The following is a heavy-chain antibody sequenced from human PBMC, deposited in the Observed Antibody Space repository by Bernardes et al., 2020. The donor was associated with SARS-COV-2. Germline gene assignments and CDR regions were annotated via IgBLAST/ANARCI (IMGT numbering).Heavy chain of an antibody. CDR2: IYNSGST. J-gene: IGHJ5*02. V-gene: IGHV4-61*01. CDR3: ARAERSLCWFDP. CDR1: GGSVSSGSYY. Sequence: SETLSLTCTVSGGSVSSGSYYWSWIRQPPGKGLEWIGYIYNSGSTKHNPSLKSRVTISVDTSKNQFSLKLTSVTAADTAVYYCARAERSLCWFDPWGQGTLVTVSS. D-gene: IGHD6-19*01.